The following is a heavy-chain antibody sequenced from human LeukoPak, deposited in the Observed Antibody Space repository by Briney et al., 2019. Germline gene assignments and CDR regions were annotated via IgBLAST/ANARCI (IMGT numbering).Heavy chain of an antibody. CDR3: ARDRSRLLWFGELFYFDY. Sequence: GGSLRLSCAASGFTFSDYYMSWIRQAPGKGLEWVSYISSSGSTIYYADSVKGRFTISRDNAKNSLYLQMNSLRAEDTAVYYCARDRSRLLWFGELFYFDYWGQGTLVTVPS. D-gene: IGHD3-10*01. CDR1: GFTFSDYY. CDR2: ISSSGSTI. J-gene: IGHJ4*02. V-gene: IGHV3-11*04.